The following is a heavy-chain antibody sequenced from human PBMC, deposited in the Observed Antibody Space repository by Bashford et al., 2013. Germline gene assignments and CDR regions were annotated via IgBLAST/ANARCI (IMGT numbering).Heavy chain of an antibody. Sequence: ASVKVSCKASGYTFTGYYMHWVRQATGQGLEWMGWINPNSGGTNYTQKFQGRVTMTRDTSISTAYMELSRLRSDDTAVYYCAPTARVVLDPFDIWGQGTMVTVSS. V-gene: IGHV1-2*02. D-gene: IGHD3-3*01. J-gene: IGHJ3*02. CDR1: GYTFTGYY. CDR2: INPNSGGT. CDR3: APTARVVLDPFDI.